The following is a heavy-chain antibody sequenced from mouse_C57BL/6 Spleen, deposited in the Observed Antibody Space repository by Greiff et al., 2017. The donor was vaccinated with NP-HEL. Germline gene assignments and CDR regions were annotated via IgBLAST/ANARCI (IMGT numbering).Heavy chain of an antibody. CDR1: GYSITSGYY. Sequence: DVQLQESGPGLVKPSQSLSLTCSVTGYSITSGYYWNWIRQFPGNKLEWMGYISYDGSNNYNPSLKNRISITRDTSKNQFFLKLNSVTTEDTATYYCARVYYDYDGFDYWGQGTTLTVSS. CDR3: ARVYYDYDGFDY. CDR2: ISYDGSN. D-gene: IGHD2-4*01. V-gene: IGHV3-6*01. J-gene: IGHJ2*01.